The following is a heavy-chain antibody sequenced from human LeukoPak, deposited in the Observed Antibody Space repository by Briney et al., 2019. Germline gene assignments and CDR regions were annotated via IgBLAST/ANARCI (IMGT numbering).Heavy chain of an antibody. V-gene: IGHV3-48*01. CDR3: ARAGSSSGFDP. CDR1: GFTFSSYS. J-gene: IGHJ5*02. Sequence: GGSLRLSCAASGFTFSSYSMNWVRQAPGKGLEWVSYISSSSSTIYYADSVKGRFTISRDNAKNSLYLQMNSLRAEDTAVYYCARAGSSSGFDPWGQGTLVTVSS. CDR2: ISSSSSTI. D-gene: IGHD1-1*01.